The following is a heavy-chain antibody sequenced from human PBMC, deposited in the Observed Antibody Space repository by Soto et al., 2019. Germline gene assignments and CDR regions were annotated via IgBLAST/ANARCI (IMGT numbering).Heavy chain of an antibody. CDR2: ISSSSSTI. D-gene: IGHD3-10*01. CDR1: GFTFSSYS. J-gene: IGHJ5*02. V-gene: IGHV3-48*01. Sequence: GGSLRLSCAASGFTFSSYSMNWVRQAPGKGLEWVSYISSSSSTIYYADSVKGRFTISRDNAKNSLYLQMNSLRAEDTAVYYCARDGGERGFDNWGQGTLVTVSS. CDR3: ARDGGERGFDN.